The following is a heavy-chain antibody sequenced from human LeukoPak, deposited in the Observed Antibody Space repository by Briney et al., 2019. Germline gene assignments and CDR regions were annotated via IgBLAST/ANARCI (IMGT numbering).Heavy chain of an antibody. V-gene: IGHV1-24*01. D-gene: IGHD3-9*01. CDR1: GYTFTGYY. J-gene: IGHJ6*02. CDR3: ATNYDILTGYKGPKNYGMDV. Sequence: ASVEVSCKASGYTFTGYYMHWVRQAPGKGLEWMGGFDPEDGETIYAQKFQGRVTMTEDTSTDTAYMELSSLRSEDTAVYYCATNYDILTGYKGPKNYGMDVWGQGTTVTVSS. CDR2: FDPEDGET.